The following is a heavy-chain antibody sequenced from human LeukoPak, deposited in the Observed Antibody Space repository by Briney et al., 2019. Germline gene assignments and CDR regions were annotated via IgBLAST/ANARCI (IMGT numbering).Heavy chain of an antibody. Sequence: SVKVSCKASGGTFSSYAISWARQAPGQGLEWMGGIIPIFGTANYAQKFQGRVTITADESTSTAYMELSSLRSEDTAVYYCAGSIAAAGIPPSYYYYYMDVWGKGTTVTVSS. CDR1: GGTFSSYA. J-gene: IGHJ6*03. D-gene: IGHD6-13*01. V-gene: IGHV1-69*13. CDR3: AGSIAAAGIPPSYYYYYMDV. CDR2: IIPIFGTA.